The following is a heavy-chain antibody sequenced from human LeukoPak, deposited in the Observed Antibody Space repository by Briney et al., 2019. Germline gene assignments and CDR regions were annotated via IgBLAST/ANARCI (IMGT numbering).Heavy chain of an antibody. Sequence: PGGSLRLSCAASGFTFSDHYMDWVRQAPGKGLEWVSSISSGSSYIYYADPVKGRFTVSRDNAKNSLYLQMNSLRAEDTAVYYCARVVWIGEVVMNHDAFDIWGQGTMVTVSS. V-gene: IGHV3-21*01. D-gene: IGHD3-22*01. CDR2: ISSGSSYI. CDR3: ARVVWIGEVVMNHDAFDI. CDR1: GFTFSDHY. J-gene: IGHJ3*02.